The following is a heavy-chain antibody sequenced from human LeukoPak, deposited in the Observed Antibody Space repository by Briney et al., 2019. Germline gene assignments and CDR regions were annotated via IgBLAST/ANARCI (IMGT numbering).Heavy chain of an antibody. D-gene: IGHD3-9*01. CDR1: RGSFSGSF. CDR2: INHSGTS. V-gene: IGHV4-34*01. Sequence: PSETLSLTCAVQRGSFSGSFESWIRQSPGMGLEWIGEINHSGTSNYSPSLKSRVTISGDTSKSQFSLNLTSVTAADTAVYYCARGLVRLARRFDSWGQGTVVTVSS. J-gene: IGHJ4*02. CDR3: ARGLVRLARRFDS.